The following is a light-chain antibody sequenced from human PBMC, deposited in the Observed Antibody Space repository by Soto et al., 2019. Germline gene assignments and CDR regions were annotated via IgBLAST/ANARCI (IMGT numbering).Light chain of an antibody. V-gene: IGKV3-20*01. Sequence: EIVLTQSPGTLSLSPGERATLSCRASQSVSSSFLAWYQQKPGQAPRLLIYCASSRATGIPDRLSGSGSGTDFTLTISSLEPEAFAVYYCQQYDSSPWTFGQGTKVEIK. J-gene: IGKJ1*01. CDR1: QSVSSSF. CDR2: CAS. CDR3: QQYDSSPWT.